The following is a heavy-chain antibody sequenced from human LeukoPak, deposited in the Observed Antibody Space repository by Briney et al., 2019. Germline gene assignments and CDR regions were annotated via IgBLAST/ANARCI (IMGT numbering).Heavy chain of an antibody. Sequence: SETLSLTCAVYGGSFSGYYWSWLRQPPGKGLEWIGEINHSGSTNYNPSLKSRVTISVDTSKNQFSLKLSSVTAADTAVYYCARGQIDYSSLNLKDHYHYYYGMDVWGKGTTVTVSS. CDR3: ARGQIDYSSLNLKDHYHYYYGMDV. J-gene: IGHJ6*04. CDR2: INHSGST. CDR1: GGSFSGYY. V-gene: IGHV4-34*01. D-gene: IGHD3-16*01.